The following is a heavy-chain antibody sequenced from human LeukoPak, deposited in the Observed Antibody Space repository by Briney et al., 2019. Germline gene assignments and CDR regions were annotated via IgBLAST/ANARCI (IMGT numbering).Heavy chain of an antibody. V-gene: IGHV3-33*01. Sequence: GGSLRLSCAASGFTFSSYGMHWVRQAPGKGLEWVAVIWYDGSNKYYADSVKGRFTISRDNSKNTLYLQMNSLRAEDTAVYYCARGSAMVRGVILDYWGQGTLVTVSS. J-gene: IGHJ4*02. CDR2: IWYDGSNK. CDR1: GFTFSSYG. D-gene: IGHD3-10*01. CDR3: ARGSAMVRGVILDY.